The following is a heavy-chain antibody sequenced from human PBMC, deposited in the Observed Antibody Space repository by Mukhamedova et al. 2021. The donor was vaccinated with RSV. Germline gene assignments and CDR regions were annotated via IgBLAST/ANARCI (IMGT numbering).Heavy chain of an antibody. D-gene: IGHD3-22*01. CDR3: ARGFRRLTIVVTKPNFDY. V-gene: IGHV4-34*01. J-gene: IGHJ4*02. CDR2: T. Sequence: THYNALLKSRATISVDTSKNQFSLKLSSVTAADTAAYYCARGFRRLTIVVTKPNFDYWGQGTLVTVSS.